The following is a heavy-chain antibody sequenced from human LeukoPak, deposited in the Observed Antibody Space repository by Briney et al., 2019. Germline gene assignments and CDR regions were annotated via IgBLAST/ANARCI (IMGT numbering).Heavy chain of an antibody. CDR3: ARVLDSSGYYLTYYYYGMDV. J-gene: IGHJ6*02. CDR2: ISYDGSDK. D-gene: IGHD3-22*01. CDR1: GFTFSSYA. Sequence: GSLRLSCAASGFTFSSYAMHWVRQPPGKGLEWVAVISYDGSDKYYADSVKGRFTISRDNSKNTLYLQMNSLRAEDTAVYYCARVLDSSGYYLTYYYYGMDVWGQGTTVTVSS. V-gene: IGHV3-30*04.